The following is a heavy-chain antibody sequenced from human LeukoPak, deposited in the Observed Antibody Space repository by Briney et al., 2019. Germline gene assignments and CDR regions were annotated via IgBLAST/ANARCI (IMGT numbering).Heavy chain of an antibody. Sequence: GGSLRLSCAASGFTFSSYEMNWVRQAPGKGLEWVSYISSSGSTIYYADSVKGRFTISRDNAKNSLYLQMNSLRAEGTAVYYCARGLLWFGECFDYWGQGTLVTVSS. D-gene: IGHD3-10*01. CDR1: GFTFSSYE. CDR3: ARGLLWFGECFDY. CDR2: ISSSGSTI. V-gene: IGHV3-48*03. J-gene: IGHJ4*02.